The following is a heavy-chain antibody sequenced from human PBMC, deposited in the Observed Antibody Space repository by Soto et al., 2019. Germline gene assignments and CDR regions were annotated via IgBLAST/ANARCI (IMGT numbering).Heavy chain of an antibody. D-gene: IGHD6-19*01. CDR1: GYTFTSYD. CDR3: ARGRLVAGTVDY. V-gene: IGHV1-8*01. CDR2: MNPSTGST. J-gene: IGHJ4*02. Sequence: QVQLVQSGAEVKKPGASVKVSCKASGYTFTSYDIKWVRQATGQGLEWMGWMNPSTGSTGFAQKFQGRVTMISNTSLSTAYLELSSLTSEDTAVYYCARGRLVAGTVDYWGQGTLVTVSS.